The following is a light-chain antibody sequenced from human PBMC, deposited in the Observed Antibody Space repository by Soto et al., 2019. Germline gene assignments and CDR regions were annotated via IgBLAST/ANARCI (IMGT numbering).Light chain of an antibody. V-gene: IGLV2-14*01. CDR2: EVT. J-gene: IGLJ3*02. CDR1: SSDVGGYNY. CDR3: SSYTNIDTWV. Sequence: QSVLTQPASVSGSPGQSITISCTGTSSDVGGYNYVSWYQQHPGQVPKLTIYEVTKRPSGVSRRFSGSKSGNTASLTISGLQAEDEADYYCSSYTNIDTWVFGGGTQLTVL.